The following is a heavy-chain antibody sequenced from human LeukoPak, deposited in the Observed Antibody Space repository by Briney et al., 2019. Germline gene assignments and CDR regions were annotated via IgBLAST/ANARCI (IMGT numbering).Heavy chain of an antibody. J-gene: IGHJ4*02. CDR2: VSDSGDGT. D-gene: IGHD1-7*01. CDR3: AKDRACGQWNCQGSDY. V-gene: IGHV3-23*01. CDR1: GFTFSSYA. Sequence: GGSLRLSCAASGFTFSSYAMYWVRQAPGKGLEWVLGVSDSGDGTHYADSVKGRFTISRDNSKNTLYLQMNDLRAEDTAVYYCAKDRACGQWNCQGSDYWGQGTLVTVSS.